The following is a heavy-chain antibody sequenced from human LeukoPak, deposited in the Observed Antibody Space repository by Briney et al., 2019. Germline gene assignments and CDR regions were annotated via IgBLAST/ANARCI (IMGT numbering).Heavy chain of an antibody. D-gene: IGHD2-21*01. CDR1: GFTFTSYS. J-gene: IGHJ3*02. CDR3: ARDRPYYSYCFDI. CDR2: ISSSGSTI. V-gene: IGHV3-48*01. Sequence: PGGSLRLSCAASGFTFTSYSMNWVRQAPGKGLEWVSYISSSGSTISYADSVKGRFTISRDNAKNSPYLQMNSLRAEDTAVYYCARDRPYYSYCFDIWGQGTMVTVSS.